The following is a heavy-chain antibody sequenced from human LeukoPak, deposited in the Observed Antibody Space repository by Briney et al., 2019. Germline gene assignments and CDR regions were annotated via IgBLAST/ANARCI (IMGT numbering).Heavy chain of an antibody. CDR2: ISGSGGST. CDR3: AKDYYDSSGYSRSFDY. CDR1: GFTFSSYG. J-gene: IGHJ4*02. V-gene: IGHV3-23*01. D-gene: IGHD3-22*01. Sequence: GGSLRLSCAASGFTFSSYGMSWVRQAPGKGLEWVSAISGSGGSTYYADSVKGRFTISRDNSKNTLYLQMNSLRAEDTAVYYCAKDYYDSSGYSRSFDYWGQGTLVTVSS.